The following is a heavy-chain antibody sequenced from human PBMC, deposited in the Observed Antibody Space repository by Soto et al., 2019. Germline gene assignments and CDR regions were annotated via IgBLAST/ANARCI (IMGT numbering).Heavy chain of an antibody. CDR2: IVPIVDTS. J-gene: IGHJ4*02. Sequence: QVQLVQSGTEVGQPASSVKVSCKTSGGTFSSYAISWVRQAPGQGLEWMGGIVPIVDTSTYAQKFQGRVTITADESTSTVYMELSSLRSDDTAVYYSVRVVAIPGYPDNWGQGTLVTVSS. D-gene: IGHD5-12*01. CDR3: VRVVAIPGYPDN. V-gene: IGHV1-69*12. CDR1: GGTFSSYA.